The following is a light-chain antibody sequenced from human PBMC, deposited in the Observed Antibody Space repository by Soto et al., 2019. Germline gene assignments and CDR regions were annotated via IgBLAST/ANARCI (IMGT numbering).Light chain of an antibody. CDR2: SAS. J-gene: IGKJ1*01. Sequence: IQLTQSPSSLSASVGDRVTITCRASQSISNWLAWYQQKPGKAPKILIFSASKLQTGVPSMFSGRGAGTACTLTITSLRPEDFETDDCQQTYSPPGTFGQGTKVDNK. V-gene: IGKV1-39*01. CDR3: QQTYSPPGT. CDR1: QSISNW.